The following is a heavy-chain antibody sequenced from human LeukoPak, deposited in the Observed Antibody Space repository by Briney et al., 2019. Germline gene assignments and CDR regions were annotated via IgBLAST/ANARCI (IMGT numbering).Heavy chain of an antibody. V-gene: IGHV4-61*02. Sequence: PSETLSLTCTVAGGSISSSSYYWGWIRQPAGKGLEWIGRIYTSGSTNYNPSLKSRVTMSVDTSKNQFSLKLSSVTAADTAVYYCARGTYGDYADYWGQGTLVTVSS. J-gene: IGHJ4*02. CDR3: ARGTYGDYADY. CDR2: IYTSGST. CDR1: GGSISSSSYY. D-gene: IGHD4-17*01.